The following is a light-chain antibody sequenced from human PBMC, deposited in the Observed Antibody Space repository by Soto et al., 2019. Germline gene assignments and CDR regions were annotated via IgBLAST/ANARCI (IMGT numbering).Light chain of an antibody. Sequence: DIQLTQSPSFLSASVGDRVTITCRASRGISSYLAWYQQKPGKAPKLLIYAASTLHTGVPSRFSGSGSGTECNLTSHSLQPEELSPYSCQPLNSFLNPFGRGTRLGI. V-gene: IGKV1-9*01. CDR2: AAS. CDR1: RGISSY. CDR3: QPLNSFLNP. J-gene: IGKJ5*01.